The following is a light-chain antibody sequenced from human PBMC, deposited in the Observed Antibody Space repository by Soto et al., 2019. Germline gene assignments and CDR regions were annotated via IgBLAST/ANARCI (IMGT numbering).Light chain of an antibody. Sequence: ETVMTQSPDTLSVSPGERAILSCMASQSVSTNLAWYQQKPGQPPRLLIYGASTRATGIPVRFSGSGSGTEFTLTISSLHSEDFAVYYCLQYTHWPPITFGQGTRLEIK. CDR1: QSVSTN. V-gene: IGKV3-15*01. CDR3: LQYTHWPPIT. CDR2: GAS. J-gene: IGKJ5*01.